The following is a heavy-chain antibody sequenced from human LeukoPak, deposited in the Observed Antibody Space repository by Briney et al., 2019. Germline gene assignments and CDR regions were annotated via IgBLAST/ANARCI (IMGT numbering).Heavy chain of an antibody. V-gene: IGHV4-34*01. D-gene: IGHD6-13*01. CDR3: ARDIAYSSSWSDYYYGMDV. CDR1: GGSFSGYY. J-gene: IGHJ6*02. CDR2: INHSGST. Sequence: PSETLSLTCAVYGGSFSGYYWSWIRQPPGKGLEWIGEINHSGSTNYNPSLKSRVTISVDTSKNRFSLKLSSVTAADTAVYYCARDIAYSSSWSDYYYGMDVWCQGTTVTVSS.